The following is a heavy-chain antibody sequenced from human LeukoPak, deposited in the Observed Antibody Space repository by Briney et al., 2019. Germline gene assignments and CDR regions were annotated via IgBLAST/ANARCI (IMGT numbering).Heavy chain of an antibody. CDR2: IYTSGST. Sequence: NPSETLSLTCTVSGGSISSYYWSWIRQPAGKGLEWTGRIYTSGSTNYNPSLKSRVTMSVDMSKNQFSLKLSSVTAADTAVYYCARVVVGQTYYYYYYGMDVWGQGTTVTVSS. V-gene: IGHV4-4*07. D-gene: IGHD2-15*01. CDR1: GGSISSYY. CDR3: ARVVVGQTYYYYYYGMDV. J-gene: IGHJ6*02.